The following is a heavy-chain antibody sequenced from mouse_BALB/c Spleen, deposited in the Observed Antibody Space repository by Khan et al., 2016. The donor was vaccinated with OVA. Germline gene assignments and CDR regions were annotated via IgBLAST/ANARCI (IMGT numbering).Heavy chain of an antibody. CDR2: INPSSGYT. J-gene: IGHJ2*01. CDR3: VSIPVRPNFVDC. V-gene: IGHV1-4*01. CDR1: GYTFTNYT. Sequence: QIQLVQSGAELARPGASVKMSCKASGYTFTNYTMHWVKQRPGQGLEWIGYINPSSGYTNYNQKFKDKATLTADKSSSTAYMQLTSLTSEDSAVFYGVSIPVRPNFVDCWGQGTTLTGSS.